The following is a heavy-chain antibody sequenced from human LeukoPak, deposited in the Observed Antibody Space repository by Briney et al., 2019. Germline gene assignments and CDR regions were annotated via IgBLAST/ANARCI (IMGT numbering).Heavy chain of an antibody. CDR2: IYYSGST. Sequence: SETLSLTCTVSGGSISSSSYYWGWIRQPPGKGLEWIGSIYYSGSTYYNPSLRSRVTISVDTSKNQLSLKLSSVTAADTAVYYCARGAGIAAAGYYYYYMDVWGKGTTVTVSS. CDR1: GGSISSSSYY. J-gene: IGHJ6*03. D-gene: IGHD6-13*01. CDR3: ARGAGIAAAGYYYYYMDV. V-gene: IGHV4-39*07.